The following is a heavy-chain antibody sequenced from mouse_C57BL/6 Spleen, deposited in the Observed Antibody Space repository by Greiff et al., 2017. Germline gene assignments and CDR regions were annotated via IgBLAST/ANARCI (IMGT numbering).Heavy chain of an antibody. J-gene: IGHJ1*03. V-gene: IGHV1-76*01. D-gene: IGHD2-12*01. CDR2: IYPGSGNT. Sequence: QVQLQQSGAELVRPGASVKLSCKASGYTFTDYYINWVKQRPGQGLEWIARIYPGSGNTYYNEKFKGKATLTAEKSSSTAYMQLSSLTSEDSAVYFCARYDYSYWYFDVWGTGTTVTVSS. CDR1: GYTFTDYY. CDR3: ARYDYSYWYFDV.